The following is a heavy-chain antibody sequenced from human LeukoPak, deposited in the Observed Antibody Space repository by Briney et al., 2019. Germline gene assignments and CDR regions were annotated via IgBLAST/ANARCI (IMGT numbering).Heavy chain of an antibody. Sequence: GGSLRLSCAAPGFTFSSYSMNWVRQAPGKGLEWVSSISSSSSYIYYADSVKGRFTISRDNAKNSLYLQMNSLRAEDTAVYYCAKRVGYCSSTSCSKPYDAFDIWGQGTMVTVSS. J-gene: IGHJ3*02. CDR2: ISSSSSYI. CDR1: GFTFSSYS. CDR3: AKRVGYCSSTSCSKPYDAFDI. D-gene: IGHD2-2*03. V-gene: IGHV3-21*01.